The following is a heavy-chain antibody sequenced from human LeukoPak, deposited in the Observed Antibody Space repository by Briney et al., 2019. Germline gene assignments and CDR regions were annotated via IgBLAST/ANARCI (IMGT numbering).Heavy chain of an antibody. CDR1: GYTFTSYG. V-gene: IGHV1-18*01. CDR3: VSFRSWDYGDYEGHYYGMDV. Sequence: ASVKVSCKASGYTFTSYGISWVRQAPGQGLEWMGWISAYNGNTNYAQKLQGRVTMTTDTSTSTAYMELRSLRSDDTAVYYCVSFRSWDYGDYEGHYYGMDVWGQGTTVTVSS. J-gene: IGHJ6*02. CDR2: ISAYNGNT. D-gene: IGHD4-17*01.